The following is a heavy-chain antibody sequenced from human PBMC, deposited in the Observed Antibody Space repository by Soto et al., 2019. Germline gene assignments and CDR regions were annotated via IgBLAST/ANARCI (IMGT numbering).Heavy chain of an antibody. CDR1: GFTFSSYS. D-gene: IGHD4-4*01. CDR3: ARDYSNSIDY. V-gene: IGHV3-48*01. CDR2: ISSSSSTI. J-gene: IGHJ4*02. Sequence: GGSLRLSCAASGFTFSSYSMNWVRQAPGKGLEWVSYISSSSSTIYYADYVKGRFTISRDNAKNSLYLQMNSLRAEDTAVYYCARDYSNSIDYWGQGTLVTVSS.